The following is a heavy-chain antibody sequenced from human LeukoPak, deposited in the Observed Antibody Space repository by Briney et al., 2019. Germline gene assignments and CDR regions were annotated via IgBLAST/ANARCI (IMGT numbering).Heavy chain of an antibody. V-gene: IGHV3-48*03. J-gene: IGHJ6*03. D-gene: IGHD6-13*01. CDR1: GFTFSSYE. CDR2: ISSSGSTI. CDR3: ARDGSIAAAKYLAFYYYYYMDV. Sequence: PGGSLRLSCAASGFTFSSYEMNWVRQAPGKGLEWVSYISSSGSTIYYADSVKGRFTISRDNAKNSLYLQMNSLRAEDTAVYYCARDGSIAAAKYLAFYYYYYMDVWGKGTTVTISS.